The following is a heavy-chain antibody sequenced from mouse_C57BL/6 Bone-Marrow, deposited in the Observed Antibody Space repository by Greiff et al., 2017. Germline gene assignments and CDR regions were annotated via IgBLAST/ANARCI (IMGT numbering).Heavy chain of an antibody. D-gene: IGHD1-1*01. V-gene: IGHV3-6*01. CDR2: ISYDGSN. CDR1: GYSITSGYY. CDR3: ARGNYYYGSSYDWYFDV. Sequence: EVKLQESGPGLVKPSQSLSLTCSVTGYSITSGYYWNWIRQFPGNKLEWMGYISYDGSNNYNPSLKNRISITRDTSTNQFFLKLNSVTTEDTATYYCARGNYYYGSSYDWYFDVWGTGTTVTVSS. J-gene: IGHJ1*03.